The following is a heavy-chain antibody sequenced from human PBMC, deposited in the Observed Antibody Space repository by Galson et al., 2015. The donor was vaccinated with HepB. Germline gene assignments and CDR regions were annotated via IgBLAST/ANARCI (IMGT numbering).Heavy chain of an antibody. V-gene: IGHV3-23*01. CDR3: AKVIEMATIGDGGFDY. D-gene: IGHD5-24*01. Sequence: SLRLSCAASGFTFSSYAMSWVRQAPGKGLEWVSAISGSGGSTYYADSVKGRFTISRDNSKNTLYLQMNSLRAEDTAVYYCAKVIEMATIGDGGFDYWGQGTLVTVSS. J-gene: IGHJ4*02. CDR1: GFTFSSYA. CDR2: ISGSGGST.